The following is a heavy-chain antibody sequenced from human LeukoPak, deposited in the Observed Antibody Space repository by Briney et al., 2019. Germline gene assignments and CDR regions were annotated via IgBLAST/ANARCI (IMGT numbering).Heavy chain of an antibody. J-gene: IGHJ4*02. V-gene: IGHV3-7*01. Sequence: PGGSLRLSCTASGFTFSEYWMTWVRQAPGKGLEWVANIKQDGSAKYYVDSVKGRFTISRDNAKNSLYLQMDSLRVADTATYYCARWRGSTSERSDYWGQGTLVTVSS. D-gene: IGHD2-2*01. CDR2: IKQDGSAK. CDR1: GFTFSEYW. CDR3: ARWRGSTSERSDY.